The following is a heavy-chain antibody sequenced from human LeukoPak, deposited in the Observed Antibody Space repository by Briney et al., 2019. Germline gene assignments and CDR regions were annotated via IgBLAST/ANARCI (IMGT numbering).Heavy chain of an antibody. V-gene: IGHV3-9*03. CDR1: GFTFDDYA. Sequence: PGGSLRLSCAASGFTFDDYAMHWVRQAPGKGLEWVSGISWNSGSIGYADSVKGRLTISRDNAKNSLYLQMNSLRAEDMALYYCAKDSSSGWYRSYIDVWGKGTTVTVSS. J-gene: IGHJ6*03. D-gene: IGHD6-19*01. CDR3: AKDSSSGWYRSYIDV. CDR2: ISWNSGSI.